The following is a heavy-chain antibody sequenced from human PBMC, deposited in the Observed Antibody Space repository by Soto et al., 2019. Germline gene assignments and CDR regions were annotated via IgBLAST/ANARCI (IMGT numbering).Heavy chain of an antibody. V-gene: IGHV3-11*01. CDR2: ISSSGSTI. Sequence: QVQLVESGGGLVKPGGSLRLSCAASGFTFSDYYMSWIRQAPGKGLEWVSYISSSGSTIYYADSVKGRFTISRDNAKNSLYLQMNSLRAEDTAVYYCARDPDPVRFDYGDYGVWFDPWGQGTLVTVSS. D-gene: IGHD4-17*01. CDR1: GFTFSDYY. CDR3: ARDPDPVRFDYGDYGVWFDP. J-gene: IGHJ5*02.